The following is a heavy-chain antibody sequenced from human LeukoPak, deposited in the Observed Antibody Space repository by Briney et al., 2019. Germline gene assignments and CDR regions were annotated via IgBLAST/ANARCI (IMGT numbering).Heavy chain of an antibody. CDR2: IIPIFGTA. CDR1: GGTFSSYA. V-gene: IGHV1-69*13. J-gene: IGHJ4*02. CDR3: AGSVGARSDY. Sequence: ASVKVSCKASGGTFSSYAISWVRQAPGQGLEWMGAIIPIFGTANYAQKFQGRVTITADESASTAYMELSSLRSEDTAVYYCAGSVGARSDYWGQGTLVTVSS. D-gene: IGHD3-10*01.